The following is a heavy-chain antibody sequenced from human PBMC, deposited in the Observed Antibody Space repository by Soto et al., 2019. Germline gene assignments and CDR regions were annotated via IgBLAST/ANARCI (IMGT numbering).Heavy chain of an antibody. V-gene: IGHV1-2*02. Sequence: VASVKVSCKASGYTFTGYYMHWVRQAPGQGLEWMGWINPNSGVTKYAQKFQGRVTVTRDTSIRTVYMELSSLRSDDTAVYYCARESGGATATLDYYYFYMDVWGKGTTVTVSS. CDR3: ARESGGATATLDYYYFYMDV. D-gene: IGHD5-12*01. CDR1: GYTFTGYY. J-gene: IGHJ6*03. CDR2: INPNSGVT.